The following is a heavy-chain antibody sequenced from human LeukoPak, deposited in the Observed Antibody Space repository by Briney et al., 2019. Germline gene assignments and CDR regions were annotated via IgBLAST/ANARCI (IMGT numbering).Heavy chain of an antibody. CDR1: GGSISSYY. J-gene: IGHJ3*02. CDR2: IYYSGST. V-gene: IGHV4-59*08. Sequence: PSETLPLTCTVSGGSISSYYWSWIRQPPGKGLEWIGYIYYSGSTNYNPSLKSRVTISVDTSKNQFSLKLSSVTAADTAVYYCARPYYYDSSGYYGGAFDIWGQGTMVTVSS. CDR3: ARPYYYDSSGYYGGAFDI. D-gene: IGHD3-22*01.